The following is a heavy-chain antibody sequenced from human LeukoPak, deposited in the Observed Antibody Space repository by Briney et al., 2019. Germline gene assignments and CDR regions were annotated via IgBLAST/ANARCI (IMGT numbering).Heavy chain of an antibody. CDR1: GGSISSSSYY. V-gene: IGHV4-39*07. D-gene: IGHD3-10*01. Sequence: PSETLSLTCTVSGGSISSSSYYWGWIRQPPGKGLEWIGSIYYSGSTYYNPSLKSRVTISVDTSKNQFSLKLSSVTAADTAVYYCARDEEGRGFDYWGQGTLVTVSS. CDR3: ARDEEGRGFDY. J-gene: IGHJ4*02. CDR2: IYYSGST.